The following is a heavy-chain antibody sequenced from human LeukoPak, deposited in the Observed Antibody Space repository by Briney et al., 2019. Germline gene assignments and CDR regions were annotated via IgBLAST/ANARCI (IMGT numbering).Heavy chain of an antibody. D-gene: IGHD6-13*01. V-gene: IGHV3-20*04. CDR3: ARVEGSSRWYGGVSYYYYYMDV. J-gene: IGHJ6*03. CDR1: GFTFSSYG. CDR2: INWDGGNT. Sequence: GGSLRLSCAASGFTFSSYGMSWVRQGPGKGLEWVSGINWDGGNTGYADSVKGRFTISRDNAKNSLYLQMNTLRAEDTALYYCARVEGSSRWYGGVSYYYYYMDVWGKGTTVTVSS.